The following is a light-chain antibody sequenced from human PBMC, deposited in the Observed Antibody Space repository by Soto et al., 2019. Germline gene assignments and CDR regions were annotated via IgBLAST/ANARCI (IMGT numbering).Light chain of an antibody. Sequence: VLTQSPGTLSLSPGERATLYCRSSQSVSSDYLAWYQQKPGQAPRLLIYGASTRATGIPDRFSGSGSGTDFTLTISRLEPEDFAVYYCQQSGTSPTWTVGPGTQVEIK. J-gene: IGKJ1*01. V-gene: IGKV3-20*01. CDR1: QSVSSDY. CDR2: GAS. CDR3: QQSGTSPTWT.